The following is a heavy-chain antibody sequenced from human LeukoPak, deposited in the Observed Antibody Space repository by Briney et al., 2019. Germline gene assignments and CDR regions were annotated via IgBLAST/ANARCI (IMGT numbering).Heavy chain of an antibody. V-gene: IGHV4-59*08. J-gene: IGHJ2*01. Sequence: SETLSLTCTVSGGSIGRYYWSWMRQPPGKGLEWIGYIYYSGSTNYNPSLKSRVTISVDTSKNQFSLKLSSVTAADTAVYYCARMVGPRYFDLWGRGTLATVSS. CDR1: GGSIGRYY. CDR2: IYYSGST. CDR3: ARMVGPRYFDL. D-gene: IGHD1-26*01.